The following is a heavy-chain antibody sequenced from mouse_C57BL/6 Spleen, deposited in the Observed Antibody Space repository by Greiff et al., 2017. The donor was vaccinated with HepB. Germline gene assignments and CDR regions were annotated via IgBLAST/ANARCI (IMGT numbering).Heavy chain of an antibody. CDR2: ISSGGSYT. J-gene: IGHJ3*01. CDR3: ARPELGFAY. D-gene: IGHD4-1*01. V-gene: IGHV5-6*01. CDR1: GFTFSSYG. Sequence: EVKLMESGGDLVKPGGSLKLSCAASGFTFSSYGMSWVRQTPDKRLEWVATISSGGSYTYYPDSVKGRFTISRDNAKNTLYRQMSSLKSEDTAMYYCARPELGFAYWGQGTLVTVSA.